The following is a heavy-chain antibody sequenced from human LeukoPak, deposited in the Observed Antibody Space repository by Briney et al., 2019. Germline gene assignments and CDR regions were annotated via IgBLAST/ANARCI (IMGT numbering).Heavy chain of an antibody. CDR2: IYYSGST. D-gene: IGHD6-13*01. V-gene: IGHV4-31*03. CDR1: GGSISSGGYY. J-gene: IGHJ4*02. Sequence: SQTLSLTCTVSGGSISSGGYYWSWIRQHPGKGLEWIGYIYYSGSTYYNPSLKSRVTISVDTSKNQFSLKLSSVTAADTAVYYCARTPGNPYSSRGYYFDYWGQGTLVTVSS. CDR3: ARTPGNPYSSRGYYFDY.